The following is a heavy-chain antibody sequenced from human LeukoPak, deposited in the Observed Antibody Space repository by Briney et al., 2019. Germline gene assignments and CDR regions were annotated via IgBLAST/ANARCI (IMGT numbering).Heavy chain of an antibody. CDR2: INPNSGGT. V-gene: IGHV1-2*02. Sequence: GASVKVSCKASGYTFTGYYMHWVRQAPGQGLEWMGWINPNSGGTNYAQKFQGRVTMTRDRSISTAYMELSRLRSDDTAVYYCARDYPEFSNYFDYWGQGTLVTVSS. CDR3: ARDYPEFSNYFDY. D-gene: IGHD4-11*01. CDR1: GYTFTGYY. J-gene: IGHJ4*02.